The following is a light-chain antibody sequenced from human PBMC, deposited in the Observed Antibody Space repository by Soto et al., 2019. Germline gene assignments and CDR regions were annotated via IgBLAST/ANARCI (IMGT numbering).Light chain of an antibody. CDR1: SSDVGGYNY. Sequence: QSALTQPASVSGSPGQSITISCTGTSSDVGGYNYVSWYQQNPGKAPKLLIYEVSNRPSGVSNRFSGSKSDNTASLTISGLQAEDEADYYCSSYRVSSPWVFGGGTKLTVL. V-gene: IGLV2-14*01. CDR3: SSYRVSSPWV. CDR2: EVS. J-gene: IGLJ3*02.